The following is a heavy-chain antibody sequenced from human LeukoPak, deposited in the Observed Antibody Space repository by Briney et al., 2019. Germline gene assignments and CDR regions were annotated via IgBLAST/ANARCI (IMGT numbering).Heavy chain of an antibody. CDR3: ARWGQQYQLLNKAAFDY. CDR2: INSDGSST. D-gene: IGHD2-2*01. Sequence: PGGSLRLSCAASGFTFSSYWMHWVRQAPGKGLARVSRINSDGSSTSYADSVKGRFTISRDNAKNTLYLQMNSLRAEDTAVYYCARWGQQYQLLNKAAFDYWGQGTLVTVSS. J-gene: IGHJ4*02. CDR1: GFTFSSYW. V-gene: IGHV3-74*01.